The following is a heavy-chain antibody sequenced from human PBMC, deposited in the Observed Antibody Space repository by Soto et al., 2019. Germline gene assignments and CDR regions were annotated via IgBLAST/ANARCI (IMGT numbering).Heavy chain of an antibody. CDR2: INPSGGST. V-gene: IGHV1-46*01. Sequence: QVQLVQSGAEVKKPGASVKVSCKASGYTFTSYYMHWVRQAPGQGLEWMGIINPSGGSTSYAQKFQGSXXMXRXRSTSTVYRELSSLRSEDTAVYYCARSFLRVDAFDIWGQGTMVTVSS. CDR3: ARSFLRVDAFDI. CDR1: GYTFTSYY. J-gene: IGHJ3*02.